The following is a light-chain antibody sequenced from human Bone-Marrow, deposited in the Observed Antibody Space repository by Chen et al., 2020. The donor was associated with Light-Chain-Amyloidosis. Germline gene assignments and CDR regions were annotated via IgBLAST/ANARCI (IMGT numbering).Light chain of an antibody. CDR3: QWDQGSGQGV. CDR1: SGSITTNY. Sequence: NLMLTQPPSVSVSPGKTVIISCTRSSGSITTNYVQWYQQRPGSSPTTVIYEDDQRPSGVPDRCSGSINRASNSASLTISGVEAEDEADYYWQWDQGSGQGVFGGGTKLTVL. J-gene: IGLJ3*02. V-gene: IGLV6-57*01. CDR2: EDD.